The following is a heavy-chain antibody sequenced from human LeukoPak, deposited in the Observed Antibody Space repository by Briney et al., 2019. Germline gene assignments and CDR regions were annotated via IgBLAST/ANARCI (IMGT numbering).Heavy chain of an antibody. CDR1: GTTLDDYG. CDR3: ARGSAAMIN. D-gene: IGHD3-16*01. CDR2: ISWNGGSA. J-gene: IGHJ4*02. V-gene: IGHV3-20*04. Sequence: GGSLRLPCIASGTTLDDYGMTWVRQAPGKGLEWVSGISWNGGSAGYAGSVKGRFTVSRDKAKNTLYLEMNSLRVEDTAVYFCARGSAAMINWGQGTPVTVSS.